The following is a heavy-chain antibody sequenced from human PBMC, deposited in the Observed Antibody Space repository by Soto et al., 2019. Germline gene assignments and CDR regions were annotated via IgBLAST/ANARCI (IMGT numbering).Heavy chain of an antibody. CDR1: GGSFSGYY. J-gene: IGHJ5*02. CDR2: INHSGST. CDR3: ARGRIKIVVVPADIYSP. D-gene: IGHD2-2*01. V-gene: IGHV4-34*01. Sequence: TLSLTCAVYGGSFSGYYWSWIRQPPGKGLEWIGEINHSGSTNYNPSLKSRVTISVDTSKNQFSLKLSSVTAADTAVYYCARGRIKIVVVPADIYSPWGQGTLVTVSS.